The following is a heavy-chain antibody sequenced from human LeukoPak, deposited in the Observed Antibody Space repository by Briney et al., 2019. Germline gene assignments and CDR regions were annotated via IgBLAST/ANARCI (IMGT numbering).Heavy chain of an antibody. Sequence: SETLSLTCTVSGASISSSTPYHWGWIRQPPGKGLEWIGSIFYTGNTYYAPSLKSRLTVSVDTSKNQFSLKLSSVTAADTAVYYCVRLTYYYGSGTYPWFDPWGQGTLVTVSS. CDR2: IFYTGNT. CDR3: VRLTYYYGSGTYPWFDP. D-gene: IGHD3-10*01. V-gene: IGHV4-39*01. J-gene: IGHJ5*02. CDR1: GASISSSTPYH.